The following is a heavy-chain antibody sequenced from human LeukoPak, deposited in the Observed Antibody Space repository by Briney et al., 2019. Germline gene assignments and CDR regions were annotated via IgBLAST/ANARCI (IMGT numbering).Heavy chain of an antibody. CDR1: GGTFSSYA. CDR3: ARVAYSNYYYYYMDV. CDR2: IIPIFGTA. J-gene: IGHJ6*03. V-gene: IGHV1-69*05. D-gene: IGHD4-11*01. Sequence: ASVKVSCKASGGTFSSYAISWVRQAPGQGLEWMGGIIPIFGTANCAQKFQGRVTITTDESTSTAYMGLSSLRSEDTAVYYCARVAYSNYYYYYMDVWGKGTTVTVSS.